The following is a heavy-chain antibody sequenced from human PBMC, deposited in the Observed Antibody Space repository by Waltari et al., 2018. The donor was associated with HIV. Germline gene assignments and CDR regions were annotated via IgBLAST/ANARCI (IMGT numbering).Heavy chain of an antibody. CDR3: AKGVTQGYYYGMDV. CDR2: ISGNSGTI. Sequence: EVQLVVTGGGLVPAGQSQRIACCASGFTFDDDALHWVRQAPGKGLGWVSGISGNSGTIAYADSVKGRFTISRDNAKNSLYLQMNSLRAEDTALYYCAKGVTQGYYYGMDVWGQGTTVTVSS. V-gene: IGHV3-9*01. CDR1: GFTFDDDA. J-gene: IGHJ6*02. D-gene: IGHD5-18*01.